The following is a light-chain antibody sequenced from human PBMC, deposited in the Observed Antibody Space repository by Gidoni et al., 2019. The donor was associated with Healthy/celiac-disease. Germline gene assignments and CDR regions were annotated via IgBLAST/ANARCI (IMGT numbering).Light chain of an antibody. CDR2: AAS. CDR1: QDISNY. CDR3: QQYDNLPLYT. Sequence: SQLTQAPSSLCASVVDRVTITCQASQDISNYLNWYQQKPGKAPKLLIYAASNLETGVPSRFSGSRSATDFSFTIISLQPEDIATSYCQQYDNLPLYTFGQGTKLEIK. V-gene: IGKV1-33*01. J-gene: IGKJ2*01.